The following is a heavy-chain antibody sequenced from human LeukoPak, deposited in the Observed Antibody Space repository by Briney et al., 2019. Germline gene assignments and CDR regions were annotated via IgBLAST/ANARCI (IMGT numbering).Heavy chain of an antibody. V-gene: IGHV1-18*01. CDR3: ARSHPPLLLEWDYNWFDP. CDR2: ISAYNGNT. CDR1: GYTFTSYG. D-gene: IGHD3-3*01. J-gene: IGHJ5*02. Sequence: ASVKVSCTASGYTFTSYGISWVRQAPGQGLEWMGWISAYNGNTNYAQKLQGRVTMTTDTSTSTAYMELRSLRSDDTAVYYCARSHPPLLLEWDYNWFDPWGQGTLVTVSS.